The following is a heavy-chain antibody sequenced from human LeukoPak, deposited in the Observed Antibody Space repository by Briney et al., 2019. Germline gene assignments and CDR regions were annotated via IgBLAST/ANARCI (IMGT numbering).Heavy chain of an antibody. CDR2: MNPNSGNT. V-gene: IGHV1-8*03. J-gene: IGHJ5*02. D-gene: IGHD6-13*01. CDR3: ARENWNFYSNTWYKGWFDP. Sequence: ASVKVSCKASGYTFTSYDINWVRQATGQGLEWMGWMNPNSGNTGYAQKFQGRVTITRNTSISTAYMELSSLRSEDTAVYYCARENWNFYSNTWYKGWFDPWGQGTLVTVSS. CDR1: GYTFTSYD.